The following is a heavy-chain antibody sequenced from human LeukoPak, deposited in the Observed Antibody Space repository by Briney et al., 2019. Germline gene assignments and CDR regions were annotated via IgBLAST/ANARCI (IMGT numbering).Heavy chain of an antibody. J-gene: IGHJ4*02. CDR2: IYYSGST. CDR3: ARLSLGDVVVVTATPDY. V-gene: IGHV4-39*01. Sequence: SETLSLTCTVSGGSISISSYYWGWIRQPPGKGLEWIGSIYYSGSTYYNPSLKSRVTISVDTSKNQFSLKLSSVTAADTAVYYCARLSLGDVVVVTATPDYWGQGTLVTVSS. D-gene: IGHD2-15*01. CDR1: GGSISISSYY.